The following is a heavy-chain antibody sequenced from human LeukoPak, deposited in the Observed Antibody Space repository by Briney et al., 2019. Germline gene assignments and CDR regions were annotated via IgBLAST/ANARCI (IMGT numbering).Heavy chain of an antibody. J-gene: IGHJ4*02. V-gene: IGHV3-30*18. D-gene: IGHD6-19*01. CDR1: GFTFSSYA. CDR2: ISYDGSNK. Sequence: GGSLRLSCAASGFTFSSYAMSWVRQAPGKGLEWVAVISYDGSNKYYADSVKGRFTISRDNSKNTLYLQMNSLRAEDTAVYYCAKGVRLVGVWGQGTLVTVSS. CDR3: AKGVRLVGV.